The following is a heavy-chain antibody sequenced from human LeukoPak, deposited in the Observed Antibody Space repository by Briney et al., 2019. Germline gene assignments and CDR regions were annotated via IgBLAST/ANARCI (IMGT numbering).Heavy chain of an antibody. V-gene: IGHV4-61*02. D-gene: IGHD1-26*01. Sequence: SETLSLTCTVSGDSISRGRYYWSWVRQPAGKELEWIGRIYASGKTDYNPYTPSLKSRVAMSLDTSKNQVSLYLTSVTAADTAMYFCARSFSEKFYFESWGQGTLVTVSS. J-gene: IGHJ4*02. CDR2: IYASGKT. CDR1: GDSISRGRYY. CDR3: ARSFSEKFYFES.